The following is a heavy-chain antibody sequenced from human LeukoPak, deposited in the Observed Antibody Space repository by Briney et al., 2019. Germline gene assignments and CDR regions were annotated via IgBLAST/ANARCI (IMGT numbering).Heavy chain of an antibody. J-gene: IGHJ4*02. CDR2: ISGSGINT. V-gene: IGHV3-23*01. CDR3: VQGGGYCGGDCFFYFDY. Sequence: GGSLRLSCAASGFTFSSNPMSWVRQAPGKGLEWVSAISGSGINTYYADSVTGRFTISRDNSRNTLYLQMNSLRAEDTAVYYCVQGGGYCGGDCFFYFDYWGPGTLVTVSS. D-gene: IGHD2-21*02. CDR1: GFTFSSNP.